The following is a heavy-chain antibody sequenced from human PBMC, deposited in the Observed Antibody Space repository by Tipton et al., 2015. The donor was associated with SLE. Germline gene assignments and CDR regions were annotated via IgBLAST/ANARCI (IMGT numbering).Heavy chain of an antibody. CDR1: GGSISSYY. J-gene: IGHJ4*02. CDR3: ARELDY. V-gene: IGHV4-34*01. Sequence: TLSLTCTVSGGSISSYYWSWIRQPPGKGLEWIGEINHSGSTNYNPSLKSRVTISVDTSKDQFSLKLSSVTAADTAVYYCARELDYWGQGTLVTVSS. CDR2: INHSGST.